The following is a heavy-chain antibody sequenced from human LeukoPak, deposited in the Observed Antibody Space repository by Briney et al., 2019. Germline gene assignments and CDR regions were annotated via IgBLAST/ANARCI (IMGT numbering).Heavy chain of an antibody. Sequence: GGSLRLSCAASGFTFSSYGMHWVRQAPGKGLEWVSSISSSSSYIYYADSVKGRFTISRDNANNSLYLQMNSLRAEDTAVYYCARSLVVAATRDYYYGMDVWGQGTTVTVSS. CDR1: GFTFSSYG. CDR2: ISSSSSYI. D-gene: IGHD2-15*01. J-gene: IGHJ6*02. CDR3: ARSLVVAATRDYYYGMDV. V-gene: IGHV3-21*01.